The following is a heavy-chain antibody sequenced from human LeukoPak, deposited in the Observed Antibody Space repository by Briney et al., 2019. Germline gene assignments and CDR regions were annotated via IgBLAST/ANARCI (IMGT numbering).Heavy chain of an antibody. J-gene: IGHJ4*02. V-gene: IGHV3-30*18. D-gene: IGHD3-22*01. CDR1: GFTFSSYG. CDR3: AKDKDYYDSSGSLYFDY. Sequence: PGGSLRLSCAASGFTFSSYGMHWVRQAPGKGLEGVAVISYDGSNKYYADSVKGRFTISRDNSKNTLYLQMNSLRAEDTAVYYCAKDKDYYDSSGSLYFDYWGRGTLVTVSS. CDR2: ISYDGSNK.